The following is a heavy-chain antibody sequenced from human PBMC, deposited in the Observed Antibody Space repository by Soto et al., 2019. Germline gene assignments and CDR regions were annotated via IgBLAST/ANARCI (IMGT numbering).Heavy chain of an antibody. Sequence: GGSLILSCAAAGFTFSSYGRHWVSQNPGKGLEWVAVISYDGSNKYYADSVKGRFTISRDNSKNTLYLQMNSLRAEDTAVYYCAKEWVYDSSGWSFDYWGQGTLVTVSS. CDR1: GFTFSSYG. D-gene: IGHD3-22*01. V-gene: IGHV3-30*18. CDR3: AKEWVYDSSGWSFDY. J-gene: IGHJ4*02. CDR2: ISYDGSNK.